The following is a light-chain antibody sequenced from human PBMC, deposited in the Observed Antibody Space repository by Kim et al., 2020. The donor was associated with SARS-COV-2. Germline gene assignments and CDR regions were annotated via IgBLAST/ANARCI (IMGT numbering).Light chain of an antibody. Sequence: QLVLTQPPSASATPGQRVTLSCSGSNSNIGINTVNWYQQVPGTAPKLLIHSNNERPSGVSDRFSGSKSGTSASLAISGLQSEDEADYYCSAWDASLKSVIFGGGTQLTVL. V-gene: IGLV1-44*01. CDR2: SNN. CDR3: SAWDASLKSVI. J-gene: IGLJ2*01. CDR1: NSNIGINT.